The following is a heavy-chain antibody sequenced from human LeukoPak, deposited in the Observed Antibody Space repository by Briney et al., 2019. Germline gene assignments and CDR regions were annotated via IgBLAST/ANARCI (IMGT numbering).Heavy chain of an antibody. D-gene: IGHD5-18*01. CDR2: IYASGTT. J-gene: IGHJ4*02. V-gene: IGHV4-4*08. CDR1: GGSISTFY. Sequence: PSETLSLTCTVSGGSISTFYWSWIRQPPGKGLEWIGYIYASGTTNYNPSLKSRVTISEHMSKNQFSLRLSSVSAADTAVYYCARGLQLWSRNFDYWGQGTLVTVSS. CDR3: ARGLQLWSRNFDY.